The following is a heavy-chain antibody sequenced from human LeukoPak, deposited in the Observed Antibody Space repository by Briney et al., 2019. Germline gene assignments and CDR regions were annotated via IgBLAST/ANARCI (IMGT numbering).Heavy chain of an antibody. D-gene: IGHD2-21*02. J-gene: IGHJ4*02. Sequence: SETLSLTCTVSGGSISSSSYYWGWIRQPPGKGLERIGSIYYSGSTYYNPSLKSRVTISVDTSKNQFSLKLSSVTAADTAVYYCAREGMGDSAHFDYWGQGTLVTVSS. V-gene: IGHV4-39*02. CDR3: AREGMGDSAHFDY. CDR2: IYYSGST. CDR1: GGSISSSSYY.